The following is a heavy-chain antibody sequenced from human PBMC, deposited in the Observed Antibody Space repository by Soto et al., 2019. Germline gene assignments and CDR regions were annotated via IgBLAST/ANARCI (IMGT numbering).Heavy chain of an antibody. CDR3: ARSRGSLRFLEWLPQGY. Sequence: ASVKVSCKASGYTFTSYAMHWVRQAPGQRLEWMGWINAGNGNTKYSQKFQGRVTITRDTSASTAYMELSSLRSEDTAVYYCARSRGSLRFLEWLPQGYWGQGTLVTVSS. V-gene: IGHV1-3*01. CDR1: GYTFTSYA. CDR2: INAGNGNT. J-gene: IGHJ4*02. D-gene: IGHD3-3*01.